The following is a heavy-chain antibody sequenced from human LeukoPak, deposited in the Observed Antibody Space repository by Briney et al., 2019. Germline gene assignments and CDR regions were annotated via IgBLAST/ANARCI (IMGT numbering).Heavy chain of an antibody. Sequence: PGGSLRLSCAASGFTFDDYGMSWVRQAPGKGLEWVSGINWNGGSTGYADSVKGRFTISRDNAKNSLYLQMNSLRAEDTALYYCARPQLGDIAMADDFDYWGQGTLVTVSS. CDR1: GFTFDDYG. J-gene: IGHJ4*02. D-gene: IGHD5-18*01. V-gene: IGHV3-20*04. CDR3: ARPQLGDIAMADDFDY. CDR2: INWNGGST.